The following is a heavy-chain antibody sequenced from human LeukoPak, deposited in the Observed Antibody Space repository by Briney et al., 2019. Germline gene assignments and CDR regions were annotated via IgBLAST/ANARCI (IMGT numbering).Heavy chain of an antibody. V-gene: IGHV3-30*04. CDR3: ARDYCTNGVCSPGGGDY. J-gene: IGHJ4*02. Sequence: GGSLRLSCAASGFTFSTYAIHWVRQAPGKGLEWVAVISHDGIDKYYSDSVKGRFTVSRDNSKNTLYLQMNSLRAEDTAVYYCARDYCTNGVCSPGGGDYWGQGTLVTVSS. CDR2: ISHDGIDK. CDR1: GFTFSTYA. D-gene: IGHD2-8*01.